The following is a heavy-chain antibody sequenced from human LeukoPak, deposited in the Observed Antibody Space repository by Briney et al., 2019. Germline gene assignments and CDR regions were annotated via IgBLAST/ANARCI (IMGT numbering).Heavy chain of an antibody. CDR3: ASPGVWPREDAFDI. CDR1: GGSFSGYY. J-gene: IGHJ3*02. Sequence: SETLSLTCAVYGGSFSGYYWSWIRQPPGKGLEWIGSIYYSGSTYYNPSLKSRVTISVDTSKNQFSLKLSSVTAADTAVYYCASPGVWPREDAFDIWGQGTMVTVSS. CDR2: IYYSGST. D-gene: IGHD1-26*01. V-gene: IGHV4-34*01.